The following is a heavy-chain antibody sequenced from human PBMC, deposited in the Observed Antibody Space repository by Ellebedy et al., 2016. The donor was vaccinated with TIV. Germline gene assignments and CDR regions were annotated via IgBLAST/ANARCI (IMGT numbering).Heavy chain of an antibody. CDR3: ARGGSSGSSDY. V-gene: IGHV3-30*03. CDR2: ISSDGSNK. Sequence: GESLKISXVASGFTFRSHGIYWVRQAPGKGLERVAVISSDGSNKYYADSVKGRFTISRDNSKNTLYLQMNSLRTDDMAVYYCARGGSSGSSDYWGQGTLVTVSP. D-gene: IGHD3-10*01. J-gene: IGHJ4*02. CDR1: GFTFRSHG.